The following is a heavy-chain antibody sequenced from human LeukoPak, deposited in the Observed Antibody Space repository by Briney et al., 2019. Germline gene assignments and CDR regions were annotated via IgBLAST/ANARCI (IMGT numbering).Heavy chain of an antibody. Sequence: ASVKVSCKASGYTFITYYMHWVRQAPGQGLEWMGIINPSGGSTTYAQKFQGRVTMTRDTSTSTVYMDLSSLRSEDTAVYYCARQKVEWELLPWSAFDIWGQGTMVTVSS. CDR3: ARQKVEWELLPWSAFDI. V-gene: IGHV1-46*01. CDR1: GYTFITYY. D-gene: IGHD1-26*01. CDR2: INPSGGST. J-gene: IGHJ3*02.